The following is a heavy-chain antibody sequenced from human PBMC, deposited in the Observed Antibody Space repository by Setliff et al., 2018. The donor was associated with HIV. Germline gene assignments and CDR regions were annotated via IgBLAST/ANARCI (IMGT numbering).Heavy chain of an antibody. CDR2: VDPEDGET. CDR3: AQMSISASVYFDY. D-gene: IGHD2-21*01. V-gene: IGHV1-69-2*01. Sequence: ASVKVSCKASGYSFTTYFMHWVRQAPGKGLEWMGRVDPEDGETIYAERFRGRISLTVDKSTGTAYMELNRLRSEDTAVYFCAQMSISASVYFDYWGQGTLVTVSS. CDR1: GYSFTTYF. J-gene: IGHJ4*02.